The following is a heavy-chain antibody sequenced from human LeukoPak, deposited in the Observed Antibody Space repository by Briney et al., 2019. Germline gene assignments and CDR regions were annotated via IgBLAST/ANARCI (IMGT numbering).Heavy chain of an antibody. CDR1: GFPFIEYS. D-gene: IGHD1-1*01. CDR3: ARDHNYAFDH. CDR2: IGIDSGNT. J-gene: IGHJ4*02. V-gene: IGHV3-48*01. Sequence: GGSLRLSCTASGFPFIEYSMNWVRQVPGKGLEWISYIGIDSGNTKYADSVRGRFTISADKAKNSLYLQMNSLRVEDTAVYYCARDHNYAFDHWGQGALVSVAS.